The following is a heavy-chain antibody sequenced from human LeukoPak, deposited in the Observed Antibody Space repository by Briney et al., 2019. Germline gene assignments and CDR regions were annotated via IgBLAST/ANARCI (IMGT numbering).Heavy chain of an antibody. CDR2: INPNSGGT. CDR3: ARVVCSSTSCYKDGFDI. Sequence: ASVKVSCKASGYTFTGYYMHWVRQAPGQGLEWMGWINPNSGGTNYAQTFQGRVTMTRDTSISTAYMELSRLRSDETAVYYCARVVCSSTSCYKDGFDIWGQGTMVTVSS. J-gene: IGHJ3*02. CDR1: GYTFTGYY. V-gene: IGHV1-2*02. D-gene: IGHD2-2*02.